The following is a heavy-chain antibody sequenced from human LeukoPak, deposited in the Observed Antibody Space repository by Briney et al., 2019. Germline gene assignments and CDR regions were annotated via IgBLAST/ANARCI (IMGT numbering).Heavy chain of an antibody. D-gene: IGHD2-21*01. CDR1: GYTFTGYY. Sequence: ASVKVSCKASGYTFTGYYIHWLRQAPRQGLEWMGWINPNSGGTNYAQKFQGRVTMTRDTSISTAYMEVSRLTSDDTAVYYCAKVIAGSPGLDPWGQGTLVTVSS. CDR2: INPNSGGT. V-gene: IGHV1-2*02. J-gene: IGHJ5*02. CDR3: AKVIAGSPGLDP.